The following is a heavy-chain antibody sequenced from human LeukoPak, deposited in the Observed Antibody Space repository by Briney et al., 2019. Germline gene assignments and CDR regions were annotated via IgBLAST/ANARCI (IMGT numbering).Heavy chain of an antibody. CDR2: ISYDGSDK. CDR3: AKDRGCWYGELYKHPCY. CDR1: GFTYSSYG. V-gene: IGHV3-30*18. D-gene: IGHD3-10*01. J-gene: IGHJ4*02. Sequence: SGGSLTLLCAASGFTYSSYGVHGGRQAPGKGPEWVADISYDGSDKYYADSVKGRFTISRDNSRNTLYLQMNSLRAEDTAVYYCAKDRGCWYGELYKHPCYWGQGTLVTVSS.